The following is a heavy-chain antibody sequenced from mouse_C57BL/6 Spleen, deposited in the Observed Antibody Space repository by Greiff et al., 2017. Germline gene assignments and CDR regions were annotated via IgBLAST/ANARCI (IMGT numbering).Heavy chain of an antibody. CDR2: IHPSASYT. V-gene: IGHV1-74*01. CDR1: GYTFTSYW. D-gene: IGHD2-10*01. J-gene: IGHJ2*01. Sequence: QVQLQQPGAELVKPGASVKVSCKASGYTFTSYWMHWVKQRPGQGLEWIGRIHPSASYTTYNQKFKGKATLTVDKSSSTAYMQLSSLTSEYSAVYYCAIRDSYYEEYYFDYWGQGTTLTVSS. CDR3: AIRDSYYEEYYFDY.